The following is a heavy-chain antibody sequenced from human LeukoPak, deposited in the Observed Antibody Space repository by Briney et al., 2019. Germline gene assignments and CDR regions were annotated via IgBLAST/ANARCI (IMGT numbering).Heavy chain of an antibody. CDR3: ARVLSAGNPLGDFDY. CDR1: GFTFSSYE. V-gene: IGHV3-48*03. Sequence: GGSLRLSCAASGFTFSSYEMNWVRQAPGKGLDWVSYISSSGNTIYYADSVKGRFTISRDNAKNSLYLQMDSLRAEDTAVYYCARVLSAGNPLGDFDYWGQGTLVTVSS. CDR2: ISSSGNTI. D-gene: IGHD4-23*01. J-gene: IGHJ4*02.